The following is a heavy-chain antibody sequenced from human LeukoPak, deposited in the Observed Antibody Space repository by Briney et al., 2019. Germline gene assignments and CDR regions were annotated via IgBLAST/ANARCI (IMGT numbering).Heavy chain of an antibody. J-gene: IGHJ4*02. CDR1: GYTFTHYG. Sequence: ASVKVFCKASGYTFTHYGITWVRQAPGQGLAWMGWINTYNGDTKCAQKLQGRVTMTTDTSTSTAFMELRSLRSDDSAVYYCARGIRSPLFDYWGLGTLVTVSP. CDR2: INTYNGDT. D-gene: IGHD3-16*01. CDR3: ARGIRSPLFDY. V-gene: IGHV1-18*01.